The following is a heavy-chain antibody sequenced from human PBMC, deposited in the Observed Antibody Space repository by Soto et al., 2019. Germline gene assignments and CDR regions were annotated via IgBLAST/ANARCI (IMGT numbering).Heavy chain of an antibody. Sequence: XSVKVSCTTSGYTFISFGSIWGRQAPGQGLEWMGWISGYNGKTQYAQTLQGRVTMTADTSTSTVYMELRGLRSDDTAVYFCARDKMIDDYGLGTYDYWGQGTKVTVPS. CDR2: ISGYNGKT. CDR3: ARDKMIDDYGLGTYDY. V-gene: IGHV1-18*04. D-gene: IGHD3-10*01. J-gene: IGHJ4*02. CDR1: GYTFISFG.